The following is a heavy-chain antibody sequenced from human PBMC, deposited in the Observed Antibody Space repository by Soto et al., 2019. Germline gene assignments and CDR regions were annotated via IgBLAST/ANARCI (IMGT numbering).Heavy chain of an antibody. CDR2: MDPNSGST. CDR3: ARERKFDFWRKGLDV. J-gene: IGHJ6*02. CDR1: GYTFTSYD. D-gene: IGHD3-3*01. V-gene: IGHV1-8*01. Sequence: ASVNGSCKASGYTFTSYDSNWVRQAPGQGLEWLGWMDPNSGSTGYAQNFQGRVTMTRNISINTAHMELSSLRSEDTAVYYCARERKFDFWRKGLDVWGQGTTVTAP.